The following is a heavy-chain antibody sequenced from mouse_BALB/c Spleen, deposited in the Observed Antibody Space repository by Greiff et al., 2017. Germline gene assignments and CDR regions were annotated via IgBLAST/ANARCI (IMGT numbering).Heavy chain of an antibody. CDR1: GFTFSSYA. J-gene: IGHJ2*01. V-gene: IGHV5-6-5*01. CDR2: ISSGGST. CDR3: ARIYYDYDNYFDY. D-gene: IGHD2-4*01. Sequence: EVMLVESGGGLVKPGGSLKLSCAASGFTFSSYAMSWVRQTPAKRLEWVASISSGGSTYYPDSVKGRFTISRDNARNILYLQMSSLRSEDTAMYYCARIYYDYDNYFDYWGQGTTLTVSS.